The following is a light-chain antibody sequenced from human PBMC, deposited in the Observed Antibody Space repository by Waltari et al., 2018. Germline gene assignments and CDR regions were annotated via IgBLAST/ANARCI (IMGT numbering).Light chain of an antibody. J-gene: IGKJ4*01. CDR2: GAS. CDR3: QQSYITPLT. V-gene: IGKV3-15*01. Sequence: EIVMTQSPATLSVSPGERATLSCRASQSVSSKLAWYQQRPGQAPRLLIYGASTRATGIPARFTGSGSGTEFTLTISSLQPEDFATYYCQQSYITPLTFGGGTKVEIK. CDR1: QSVSSK.